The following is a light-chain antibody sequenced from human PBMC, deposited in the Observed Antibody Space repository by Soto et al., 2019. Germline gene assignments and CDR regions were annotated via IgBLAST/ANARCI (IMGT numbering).Light chain of an antibody. J-gene: IGLJ1*01. Sequence: QSVLTQPPPVSGAPGQRVTISSTGSNSKNGADYDVHWYQQFPGTAPKLLIYDNNNRPSGVPDRFSGSKSGTSASLAITGLQAEVEADYYCQSYDSRLSGYVFGTGTRSPS. CDR3: QSYDSRLSGYV. CDR2: DNN. V-gene: IGLV1-40*01. CDR1: NSKNGADYD.